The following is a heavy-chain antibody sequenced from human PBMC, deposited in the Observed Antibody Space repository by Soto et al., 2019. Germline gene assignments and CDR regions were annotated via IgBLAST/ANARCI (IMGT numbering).Heavy chain of an antibody. CDR2: IIPILGTA. CDR3: ARDSYCSGGSCYSVGFDP. D-gene: IGHD2-15*01. V-gene: IGHV1-69*13. J-gene: IGHJ5*02. CDR1: GGTFSSYA. Sequence: ASVKVSCRAYGGTFSSYAISRVRQAPGQGLEWMGGIIPILGTATYAQKFQGRVTITADESTSTAYMELSSLRSEDTAVYYCARDSYCSGGSCYSVGFDPWGQGTLVTVSS.